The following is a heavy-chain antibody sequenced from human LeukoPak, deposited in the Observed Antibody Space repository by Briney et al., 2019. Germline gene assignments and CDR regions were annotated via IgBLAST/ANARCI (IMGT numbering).Heavy chain of an antibody. J-gene: IGHJ4*02. CDR1: GYDFTNYW. CDR3: VRQADSSGWYYFDY. D-gene: IGHD6-19*01. Sequence: GEALKISCQGSGYDFTNYWNGWVRQMPGKGLEWKAIIYPDDSDTKYNPSFQGQVTISSDKSISTAYLQWSSLKASDTAIYYCVRQADSSGWYYFDYWGPGTRVTVTS. CDR2: IYPDDSDT. V-gene: IGHV5-51*01.